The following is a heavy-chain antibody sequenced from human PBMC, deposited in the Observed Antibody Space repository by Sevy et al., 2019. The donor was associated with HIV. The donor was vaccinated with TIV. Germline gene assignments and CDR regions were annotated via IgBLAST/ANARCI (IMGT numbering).Heavy chain of an antibody. V-gene: IGHV1-2*02. CDR3: SRSVYGSRTYLNDY. J-gene: IGHJ4*02. Sequence: ASVKVSCKASGYTFTGYYMHWVRQAPGQGLEWMGWIDPNSGGTNYAQKFQGRVTMSTDTSIGTAYMELSRLRSDDTALYYCSRSVYGSRTYLNDYWGQGTLVTVSS. CDR1: GYTFTGYY. D-gene: IGHD3-10*01. CDR2: IDPNSGGT.